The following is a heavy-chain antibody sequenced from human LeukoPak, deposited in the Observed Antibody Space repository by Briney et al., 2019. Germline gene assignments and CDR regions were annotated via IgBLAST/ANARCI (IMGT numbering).Heavy chain of an antibody. CDR1: GFTFSSYA. D-gene: IGHD2-15*01. CDR3: ARAKCSGGSCHSGYYYGMDV. V-gene: IGHV3-21*01. CDR2: ISSSSSYI. J-gene: IGHJ6*02. Sequence: RPGGSLRLSCAASGFTFSSYAMSWVRQAPGKGLEWVSSISSSSSYIYYADSVKGRFTISRDNAKNSLYLQMNSLRAEDTAVYYCARAKCSGGSCHSGYYYGMDVWGQGTTVTVSS.